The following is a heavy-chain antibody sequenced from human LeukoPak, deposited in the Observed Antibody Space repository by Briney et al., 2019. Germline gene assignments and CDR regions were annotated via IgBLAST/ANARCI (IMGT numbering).Heavy chain of an antibody. V-gene: IGHV3-20*04. CDR1: GFTFDDYG. CDR2: INWNGGST. Sequence: GGSLRLSCAASGFTFDDYGTSWVRQAPGKGLEWVSGINWNGGSTGYADSVKGRFTISRDKAKNSLYLQMNSLRAEDTAVYYCARVPTMTTGSYYFDYWGQGTLVTVSS. J-gene: IGHJ4*02. D-gene: IGHD4-11*01. CDR3: ARVPTMTTGSYYFDY.